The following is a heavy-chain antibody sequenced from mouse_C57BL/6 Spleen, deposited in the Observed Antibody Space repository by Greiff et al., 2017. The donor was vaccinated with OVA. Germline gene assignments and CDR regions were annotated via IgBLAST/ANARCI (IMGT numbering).Heavy chain of an antibody. Sequence: QVQLQQSGAELVKPGASVKMSCKASGYTFTSYWITWVKQRPGQGLEWIGDIYPGSGSTNYNEKFKSKATLTVDTSSSTAYMQLSSLTSEDSAVYYCARGVLLRDYFDYWGQGTTLTVSS. J-gene: IGHJ2*01. CDR2: IYPGSGST. CDR3: ARGVLLRDYFDY. V-gene: IGHV1-55*01. CDR1: GYTFTSYW. D-gene: IGHD1-1*01.